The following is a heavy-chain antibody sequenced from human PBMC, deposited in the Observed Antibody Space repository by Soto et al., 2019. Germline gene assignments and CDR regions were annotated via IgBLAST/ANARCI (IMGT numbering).Heavy chain of an antibody. D-gene: IGHD6-13*01. V-gene: IGHV3-23*01. CDR3: AKVDVSTAGSFDY. J-gene: IGHJ4*02. Sequence: LSLSCVASGFTFSRHGLSWVRQAPGKGLEWVSTINPSGDSTFYADSVKGRFTISRDNSKNTVYLQMNSLSVGDTAVYLCAKVDVSTAGSFDYWGQGALVTVSS. CDR1: GFTFSRHG. CDR2: INPSGDST.